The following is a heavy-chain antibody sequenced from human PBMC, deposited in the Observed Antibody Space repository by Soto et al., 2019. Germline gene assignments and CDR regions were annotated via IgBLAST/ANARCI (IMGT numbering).Heavy chain of an antibody. Sequence: QVQLVQSGAEVKKPGASVKVSCKASGYTFTNYAMHWVRQSPGQRLEWMGWINAGNGNTKYSQKFQGRVTITRDTSANTAYMERSSRRSEDTAVYYCAIDTAPSDGWCQGTTVTF. CDR1: GYTFTNYA. J-gene: IGHJ6*02. CDR3: AIDTAPSDG. CDR2: INAGNGNT. D-gene: IGHD4-17*01. V-gene: IGHV1-3*01.